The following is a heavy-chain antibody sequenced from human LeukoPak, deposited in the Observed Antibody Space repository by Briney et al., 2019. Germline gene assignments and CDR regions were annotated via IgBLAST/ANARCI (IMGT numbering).Heavy chain of an antibody. CDR3: ARDSYGDANSDS. D-gene: IGHD4-17*01. CDR2: IYADGNT. V-gene: IGHV3-53*01. Sequence: GGSLRLSCAASGFLVNTNYMTWVRQAPGRGLEWVSFIYADGNTYYADSVKGRFTISRDISKNAVYLQMNSLRAEDTAVYYCARDSYGDANSDSWGQGTLVTVSS. J-gene: IGHJ4*02. CDR1: GFLVNTNY.